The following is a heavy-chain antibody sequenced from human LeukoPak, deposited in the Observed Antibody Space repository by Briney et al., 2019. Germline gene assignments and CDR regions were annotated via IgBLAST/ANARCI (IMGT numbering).Heavy chain of an antibody. CDR3: ARAGIVGAKKAFDI. V-gene: IGHV1-69*05. J-gene: IGHJ3*02. Sequence: SLKVSCKASGGTFSSYAISWVRQAPGQGLEWMGGIIPIFGTANYAQQFQGRVTITTDESTRRACMELSSLRSEDTGVYYCARAGIVGAKKAFDIWGQGTVVTVSS. CDR2: IIPIFGTA. CDR1: GGTFSSYA. D-gene: IGHD1-26*01.